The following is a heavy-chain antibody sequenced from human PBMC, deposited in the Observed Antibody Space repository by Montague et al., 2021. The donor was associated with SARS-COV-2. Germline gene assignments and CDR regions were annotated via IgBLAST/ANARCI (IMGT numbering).Heavy chain of an antibody. Sequence: SETLSLTCAIYGGYFSNYDWSWIRQSPGKGLEWIGSIHYSGSTYYNPSLKSRVSISVDTSKNQFSLKLSSVTAADTAVYYCARLWDTVYYYYGMDVWGQGTTVTVSS. D-gene: IGHD1-26*01. V-gene: IGHV4-39*01. J-gene: IGHJ6*02. CDR1: GGYFSNYD. CDR3: ARLWDTVYYYYGMDV. CDR2: IHYSGST.